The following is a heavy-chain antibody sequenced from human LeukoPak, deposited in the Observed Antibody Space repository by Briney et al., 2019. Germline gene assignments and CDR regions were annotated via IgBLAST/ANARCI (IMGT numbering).Heavy chain of an antibody. CDR2: IYYSGST. D-gene: IGHD6-6*01. Sequence: SETLSLTCTVSAGSINNYYWSWIRQPPGKGLEWIGYIYYSGSTNYNPSLKSRVTISVDTSKKQVSLNLSSVTAANTAVYYCARVAARYVGMDVWGQGTTVTVSS. V-gene: IGHV4-59*01. J-gene: IGHJ6*02. CDR3: ARVAARYVGMDV. CDR1: AGSINNYY.